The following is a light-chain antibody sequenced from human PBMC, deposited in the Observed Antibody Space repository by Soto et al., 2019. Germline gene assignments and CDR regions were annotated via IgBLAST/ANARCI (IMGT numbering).Light chain of an antibody. CDR3: SSYAGDNNVV. V-gene: IGLV2-11*01. CDR1: ISDVGGYNY. CDR2: DVT. J-gene: IGLJ2*01. Sequence: QSALTQPRSVSGSPGQSVTISCTGTISDVGGYNYVSWYQHHPGKAPKLLISDVTKRPSWVPDRFSGSKSGNTASLTISDLQAEDEADYYCSSYAGDNNVVFGGGTQLTVL.